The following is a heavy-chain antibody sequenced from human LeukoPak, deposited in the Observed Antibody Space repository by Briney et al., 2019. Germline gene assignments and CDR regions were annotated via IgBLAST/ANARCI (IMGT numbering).Heavy chain of an antibody. CDR3: STLTSRGLSDS. CDR2: IKSKADGETI. CDR1: GFTFTNAW. V-gene: IGHV3-15*07. Sequence: TGGSLRLSCAASGFTFTNAWMNWVRQAPGKGLEWVGRIKSKADGETIDYAAPVKGRFTFSRDDSKNMLYLQMNSLKSEDTAVYYCSTLTSRGLSDSWGQGTLVTVSS. J-gene: IGHJ4*02. D-gene: IGHD1-20*01.